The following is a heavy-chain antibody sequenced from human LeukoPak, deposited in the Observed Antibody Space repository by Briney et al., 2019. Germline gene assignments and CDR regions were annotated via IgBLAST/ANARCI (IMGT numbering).Heavy chain of an antibody. D-gene: IGHD5-24*01. V-gene: IGHV4-34*01. CDR2: VNHSGST. CDR1: GGSFSGYY. J-gene: IGHJ4*02. CDR3: ARGARDSYKAFGY. Sequence: SETLSLTCAVYGGSFSGYYWSWIRQPPGKGLEWIGEVNHSGSTNYNPSLKSRVTISVDTSKNQFSLKLSSVTAADTAVYYCARGARDSYKAFGYWGQGTLVTVSS.